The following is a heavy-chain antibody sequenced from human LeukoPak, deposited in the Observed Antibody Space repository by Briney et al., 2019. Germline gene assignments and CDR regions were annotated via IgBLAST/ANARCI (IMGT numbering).Heavy chain of an antibody. V-gene: IGHV1-2*02. CDR2: MNPKNGDT. CDR3: ARGMALGESGSEFDY. CDR1: GYTFTSYH. Sequence: ASVKVSCKASGYTFTSYHMHWVRQAPGQGLEWMGWMNPKNGDTKNAQKFQGRVTMTRDTSITTAYMELSRLRSDDTAVYYCARGMALGESGSEFDYWGQGALVTVSS. J-gene: IGHJ4*02. D-gene: IGHD3-16*01.